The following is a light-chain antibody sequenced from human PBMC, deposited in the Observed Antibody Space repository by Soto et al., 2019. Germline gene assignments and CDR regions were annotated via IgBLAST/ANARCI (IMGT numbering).Light chain of an antibody. Sequence: DIQLTQSPSTLSASVGDSVTLTYRASQSISSWLAWYQQKPGNAPKLLIYAASSLESGVPSRFSGSGSGTEFTLTISSLQPDDSATYYCQHYNSYSEAFGQGTKVDIK. CDR2: AAS. J-gene: IGKJ1*01. CDR1: QSISSW. CDR3: QHYNSYSEA. V-gene: IGKV1-5*01.